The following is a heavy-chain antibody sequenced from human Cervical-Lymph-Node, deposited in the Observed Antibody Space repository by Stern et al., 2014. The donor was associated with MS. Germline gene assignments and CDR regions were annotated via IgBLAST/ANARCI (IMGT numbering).Heavy chain of an antibody. CDR1: GYSFSSYW. V-gene: IGHV5-51*01. D-gene: IGHD3-22*01. CDR2: IFPSDSDT. J-gene: IGHJ4*02. CDR3: GREVALTAGLLGF. Sequence: VQLVQSGAEVKKPGESLKIACKGYGYSFSSYWIAWVRQMPGKGLEWMGMIFPSDSDTRYSQSFEGQVTISVDKPTSTAYLHWRSLKASDTARYYCGREVALTAGLLGFWGQGTQVIVS.